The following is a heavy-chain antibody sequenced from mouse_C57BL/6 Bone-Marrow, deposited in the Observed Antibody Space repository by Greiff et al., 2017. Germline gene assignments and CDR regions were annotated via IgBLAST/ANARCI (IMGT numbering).Heavy chain of an antibody. Sequence: QVQLQQPGAELVKPGASVKMSCKASGYTFTSYWITWVKQRPGQGLEWIGDIYPGSGSTNYNEKFKSKATLTVDTSSSTAYMQLSSLTSEDSAVYYCARWWDDGYYNYAMDYWGQGTSVTVSS. CDR3: ARWWDDGYYNYAMDY. CDR1: GYTFTSYW. J-gene: IGHJ4*01. CDR2: IYPGSGST. D-gene: IGHD2-3*01. V-gene: IGHV1-55*01.